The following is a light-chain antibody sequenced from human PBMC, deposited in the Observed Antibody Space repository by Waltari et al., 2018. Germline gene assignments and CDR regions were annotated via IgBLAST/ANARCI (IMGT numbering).Light chain of an antibody. J-gene: IGLJ2*01. V-gene: IGLV3-9*01. CDR1: NIGSKN. Sequence: SSELTQPLSVSVALGQTAKITCGGSNIGSKNVHWYQQMPGQAPVLVIYRDSSRPSGIPERFPGSNSGNTAFLTISSAQAGDEADYYCQVWDSSVVFGGGTKLTVL. CDR2: RDS. CDR3: QVWDSSVV.